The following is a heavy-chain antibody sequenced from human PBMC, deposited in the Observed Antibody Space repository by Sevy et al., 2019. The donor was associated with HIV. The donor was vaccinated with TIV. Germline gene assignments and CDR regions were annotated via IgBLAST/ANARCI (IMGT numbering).Heavy chain of an antibody. J-gene: IGHJ4*02. CDR3: GTSRYYYDSGGYFPFDY. CDR1: GGSISSYY. V-gene: IGHV4-59*01. D-gene: IGHD3-22*01. CDR2: LYYSGST. Sequence: SETLSLTCTVSGGSISSYYWSWIRQPPGKGVEWIGYLYYSGSTNYNPSLKSRVTISADTSKNQFSLNLSSVTAADTAVYYCGTSRYYYDSGGYFPFDYWGQGTLVTVSS.